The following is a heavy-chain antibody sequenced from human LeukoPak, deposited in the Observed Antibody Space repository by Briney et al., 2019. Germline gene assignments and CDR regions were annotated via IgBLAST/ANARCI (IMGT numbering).Heavy chain of an antibody. CDR2: IYYSGST. CDR1: GGSISSYP. V-gene: IGHV4-59*08. Sequence: SETLSLTCTVSGGSISSYPWNWIRQPPGKGLEWIGNIYYSGSTNYNPSLKSRVTISPDTSKNQFSLRLSSVTAADTAVYYCARQGARFGELLTFYAMDVWGQGTTVTVSS. J-gene: IGHJ6*02. CDR3: ARQGARFGELLTFYAMDV. D-gene: IGHD3-10*01.